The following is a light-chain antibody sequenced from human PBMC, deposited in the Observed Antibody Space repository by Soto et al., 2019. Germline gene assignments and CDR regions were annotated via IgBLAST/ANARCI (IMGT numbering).Light chain of an antibody. J-gene: IGKJ1*01. V-gene: IGKV1-5*01. CDR1: QGLSTW. Sequence: DIQMTQSPSTLSASVGDRVTITSRASQGLSTWLAWYRQKPGKAPNLVMYDASRLESGVPSRLSGSGSGTEFTLTINGLQPDDMATYYCQQDDQYPGTFGQGTKGEIQ. CDR2: DAS. CDR3: QQDDQYPGT.